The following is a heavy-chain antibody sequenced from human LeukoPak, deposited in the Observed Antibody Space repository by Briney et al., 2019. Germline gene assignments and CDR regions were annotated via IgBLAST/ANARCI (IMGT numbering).Heavy chain of an antibody. V-gene: IGHV3-43*02. D-gene: IGHD1-26*01. J-gene: IGHJ4*02. CDR3: AKVSRGSYYGGASYYFDY. Sequence: GGSLRLSCAASGFTFDDYAMHWVRQAPGKGLEWVSLISGDGGSTYYADSVKGRFTISRDNSKNSLYLQMNSLRTEDTALYYCAKVSRGSYYGGASYYFDYWGQGTLVTVSS. CDR1: GFTFDDYA. CDR2: ISGDGGST.